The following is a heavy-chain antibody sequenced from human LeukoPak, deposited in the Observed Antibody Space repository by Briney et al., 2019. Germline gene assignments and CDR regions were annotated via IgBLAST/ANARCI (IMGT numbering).Heavy chain of an antibody. V-gene: IGHV3-30*07. J-gene: IGHJ4*02. CDR2: ISYDGSNK. CDR3: AKERAGYTNPYYFDY. D-gene: IGHD3-16*02. CDR1: GFTFSSYA. Sequence: PGRSLRLSCAASGFTFSSYAMHWVRQAPGKGLEWVAVISYDGSNKYYADSVKGRFTISRDNSKSTLYLHMNSLRAEDTAVHYCAKERAGYTNPYYFDYWGQGTLVTVSS.